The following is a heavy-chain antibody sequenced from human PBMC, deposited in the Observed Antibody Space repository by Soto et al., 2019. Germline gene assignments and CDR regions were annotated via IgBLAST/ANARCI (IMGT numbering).Heavy chain of an antibody. CDR1: GGSISSSSYY. CDR2: IYYSGST. V-gene: IGHV4-39*01. CDR3: ARYSITGEDDYGDYSSRFFDP. J-gene: IGHJ5*02. D-gene: IGHD4-17*01. Sequence: SETLSLTCTVSGGSISSSSYYWGWIRQPPGKGLEWIGSIYYSGSTYYNPSLKSRVTISVDTSKNQFSLKLSSVTAADTAVYYCARYSITGEDDYGDYSSRFFDPWGQGTPVTVSS.